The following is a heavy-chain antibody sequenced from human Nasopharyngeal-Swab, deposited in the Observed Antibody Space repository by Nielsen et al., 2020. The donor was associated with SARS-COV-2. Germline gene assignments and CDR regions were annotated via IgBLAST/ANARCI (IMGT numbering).Heavy chain of an antibody. D-gene: IGHD2-21*02. J-gene: IGHJ4*02. CDR1: GYTFTDNY. CDR2: IHPHSGCA. Sequence: ASFQVSCKASGYTFTDNYIHWVRHPPAQGLEWMGRIHPHSGCANFAQKFPGRVSMTRDTSITTAYVELSSLRSDDTAVYYCAREAYCGRDCLLFDYWGQGTLVTVSS. CDR3: AREAYCGRDCLLFDY. V-gene: IGHV1-2*06.